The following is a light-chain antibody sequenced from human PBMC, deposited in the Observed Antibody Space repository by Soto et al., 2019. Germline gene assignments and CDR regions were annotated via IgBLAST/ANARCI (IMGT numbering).Light chain of an antibody. CDR2: GVT. J-gene: IGLJ2*01. Sequence: QSALTQPASVSGSPGQSITISCTGTSSDVGSYNLVSWYQQHPGKAPKLMIYGVTKRPSGVSNRFSGSKSGNTASLTISGLQAEDEAHYYCCSYAGSSTFAVFGGGTKLTVL. V-gene: IGLV2-23*02. CDR3: CSYAGSSTFAV. CDR1: SSDVGSYNL.